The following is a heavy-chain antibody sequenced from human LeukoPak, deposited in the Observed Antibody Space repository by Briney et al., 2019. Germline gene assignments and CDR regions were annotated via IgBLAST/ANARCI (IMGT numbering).Heavy chain of an antibody. V-gene: IGHV1-2*02. Sequence: ASVKVSCKASGYTFTGYYMHWVRQAPGQGLEWMGWINPNSGDTNYLQKFQGRVTMTRDTSISTAYMELSGLRSDDTAVYFCGRAALGMAADYWGQGTLVTVSS. CDR3: GRAALGMAADY. CDR1: GYTFTGYY. D-gene: IGHD5-24*01. CDR2: INPNSGDT. J-gene: IGHJ4*02.